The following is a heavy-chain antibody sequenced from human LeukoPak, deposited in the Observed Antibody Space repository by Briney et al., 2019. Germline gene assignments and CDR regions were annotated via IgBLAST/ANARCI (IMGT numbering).Heavy chain of an antibody. J-gene: IGHJ4*02. Sequence: GGSLRLSCAASGFTFRNYGMSWVRQAPGKGLEWVSDISSRSSYTTYADSVKGRFTISRDNAKNSLYLQMIRLRAEDTAIYYCAREGGSWDLIRLFDHWGQGTLVTVSS. CDR2: ISSRSSYT. CDR3: AREGGSWDLIRLFDH. CDR1: GFTFRNYG. V-gene: IGHV3-11*05. D-gene: IGHD1-26*01.